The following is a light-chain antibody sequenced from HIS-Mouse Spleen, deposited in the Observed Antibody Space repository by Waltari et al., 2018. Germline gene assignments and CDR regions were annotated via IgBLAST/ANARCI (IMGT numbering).Light chain of an antibody. Sequence: AIWTTQSPSLLSASTGDRFTISCRMSQGMSSYLAWYQQKPGKAPELLIYAASTLQSGVPSRFSGSGSGTDFTLTISCLQSEDFATYYCQQYYSFPRTFGQGTKVEIK. CDR1: QGMSSY. J-gene: IGKJ1*01. CDR2: AAS. CDR3: QQYYSFPRT. V-gene: IGKV1D-8*02.